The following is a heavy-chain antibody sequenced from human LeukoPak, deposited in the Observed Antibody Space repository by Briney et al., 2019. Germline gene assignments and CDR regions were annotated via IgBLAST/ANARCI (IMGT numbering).Heavy chain of an antibody. Sequence: GASVKVSCKASGYTFTSYDINWVRQATGQGLEWMGWMNPNSGNTGYAQKFQGRVTITRNTSISTAYMELSSLRSEDTAVYYCARDLAAGHDYSNHFDYWGQGTLVTVSS. V-gene: IGHV1-8*03. CDR2: MNPNSGNT. CDR3: ARDLAAGHDYSNHFDY. D-gene: IGHD4-11*01. J-gene: IGHJ4*02. CDR1: GYTFTSYD.